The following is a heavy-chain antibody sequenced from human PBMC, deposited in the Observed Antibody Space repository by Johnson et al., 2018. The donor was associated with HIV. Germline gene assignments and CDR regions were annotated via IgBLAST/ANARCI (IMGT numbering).Heavy chain of an antibody. D-gene: IGHD1/OR15-1a*01. CDR2: IYSGGST. CDR3: AKDGDLTGTDAFDI. CDR1: GFTVSSNY. Sequence: EVQLVESGGGLIQPGGSLRLSCAASGFTVSSNYMSWVRQAPGKGLEWVSVIYSGGSTYYADSVKGRFTISRDNSKNTLYLQMNSLRAEDTALYYCAKDGDLTGTDAFDIWGQGTMVTVSS. J-gene: IGHJ3*02. V-gene: IGHV3-53*01.